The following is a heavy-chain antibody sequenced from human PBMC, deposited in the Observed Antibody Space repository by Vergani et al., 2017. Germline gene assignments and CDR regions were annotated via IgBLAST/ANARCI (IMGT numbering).Heavy chain of an antibody. J-gene: IGHJ4*02. Sequence: EVQLVESGGGLVQPGGSLRLSCAASGFPFSSYWVSWVRQAPGKGLEWVANIKQDGSEKYYVDSVKGRFTISRDNAKNSLYLQMNSLRAEDTAVYYCARGLKLTYIDYWGQGTLVTVSS. D-gene: IGHD3-10*01. CDR3: ARGLKLTYIDY. CDR2: IKQDGSEK. CDR1: GFPFSSYW. V-gene: IGHV3-7*01.